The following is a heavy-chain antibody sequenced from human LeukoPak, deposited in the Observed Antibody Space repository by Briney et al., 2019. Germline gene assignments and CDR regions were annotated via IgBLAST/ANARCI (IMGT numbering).Heavy chain of an antibody. CDR1: GGTFSSYA. CDR2: IIPILGIA. Sequence: SVKVSCKASGGTFSSYAISWVRQAPGQGLEWMGRIIPILGIANYAQKLQGRVTITADKSTSTAYMELSSLRSEDTAVYYCARDESDLDVGIAAAGTIDYWGQGTLVTVSS. J-gene: IGHJ4*02. D-gene: IGHD6-13*01. CDR3: ARDESDLDVGIAAAGTIDY. V-gene: IGHV1-69*04.